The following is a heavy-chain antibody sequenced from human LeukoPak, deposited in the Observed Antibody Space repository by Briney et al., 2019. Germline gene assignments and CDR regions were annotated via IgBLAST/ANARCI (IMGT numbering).Heavy chain of an antibody. CDR2: IRGSGGNT. D-gene: IGHD3-3*01. CDR3: AKVFRSGYYTGSMNYFDY. V-gene: IGHV3-23*01. J-gene: IGHJ4*02. Sequence: GGSLRLSCAASGFTFSSYAMSWVRQAPGKGLEWVSAIRGSGGNTYYADSVKGRFTISRDNSKNTLSLQMNSLRAEDTAVYYCAKVFRSGYYTGSMNYFDYWGQGALVTVSS. CDR1: GFTFSSYA.